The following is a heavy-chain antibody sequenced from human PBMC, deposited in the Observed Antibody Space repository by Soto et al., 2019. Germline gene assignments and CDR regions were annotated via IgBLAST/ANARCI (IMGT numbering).Heavy chain of an antibody. J-gene: IGHJ3*02. D-gene: IGHD3-22*01. CDR2: IWHDGSNK. CDR3: ARYFAMIVVAYAFDI. Sequence: QVQLVESGGGVVQPGRSLRLSCAASGFTFSSYGMHWVRKAPGKGLEWGADIWHDGSNKYYADSVKGRFTISRENSKHTLYLQMNSLRTGDTAVYYCARYFAMIVVAYAFDIWGPGKMVTVS. CDR1: GFTFSSYG. V-gene: IGHV3-33*01.